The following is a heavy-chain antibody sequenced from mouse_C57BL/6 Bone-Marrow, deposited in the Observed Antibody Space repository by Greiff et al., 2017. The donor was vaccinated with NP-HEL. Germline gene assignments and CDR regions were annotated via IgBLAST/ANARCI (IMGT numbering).Heavy chain of an antibody. D-gene: IGHD1-1*01. J-gene: IGHJ2*01. V-gene: IGHV1-59*01. CDR1: GYTFTSYW. CDR2: IDPSDSYT. Sequence: VQLQQSGAELVRPGTSVKLSCKASGYTFTSYWMHWVKQRPGQGLEWIGGIDPSDSYTNYNQKFKSKATLTVDTSSSTAYMQLSSLTSEDSAVYYCAKRGYGSPYFDYWGQGTTLTVSS. CDR3: AKRGYGSPYFDY.